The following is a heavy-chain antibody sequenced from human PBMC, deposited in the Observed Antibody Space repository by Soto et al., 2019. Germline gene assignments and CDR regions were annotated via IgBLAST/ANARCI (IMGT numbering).Heavy chain of an antibody. CDR1: GFTFSTNS. CDR3: ASRGWFDA. CDR2: ISSSSDTI. J-gene: IGHJ5*02. Sequence: EVQLVESGGALVQPGGSLRLSCAASGFTFSTNSMSWFRQAPGKGLEWVSYISSSSDTIYYADSVKGRFSISRDNVNNSLYLQMNSLRDEDTAVYYCASRGWFDAWGQGTQVTVSA. V-gene: IGHV3-48*02. D-gene: IGHD3-16*01.